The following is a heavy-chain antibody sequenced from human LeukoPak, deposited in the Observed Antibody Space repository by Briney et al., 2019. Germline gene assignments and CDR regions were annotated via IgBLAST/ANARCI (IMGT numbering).Heavy chain of an antibody. CDR3: ARAQGVYFDY. V-gene: IGHV3-33*08. CDR1: GFTFSSFD. J-gene: IGHJ4*02. Sequence: PRGSLRLSCAAPGFTFSSFDMHWVRQAPGQGLEWVAVIWYDGSNKYYADSVKGRFTISRDNSKNTLYLQMNSLRAEDTAVYYCARAQGVYFDYWGQGTLVTVSS. CDR2: IWYDGSNK. D-gene: IGHD3-10*01.